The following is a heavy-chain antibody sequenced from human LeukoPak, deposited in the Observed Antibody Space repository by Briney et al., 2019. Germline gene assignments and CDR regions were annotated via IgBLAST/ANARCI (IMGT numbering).Heavy chain of an antibody. CDR2: IKSKTDGGTT. D-gene: IGHD3-3*01. CDR1: GFTFSNAW. J-gene: IGHJ6*02. Sequence: GGSLRLSCAASGFTFSNAWMSWVRQAPGKGLEWVGRIKSKTDGGTTDYAARVKGRFTISRDDSKNTLYLQMNSLKTEDTAVYYCTTESYDFWSGGDYYYGMDVWGRGTTVTVSS. CDR3: TTESYDFWSGGDYYYGMDV. V-gene: IGHV3-15*01.